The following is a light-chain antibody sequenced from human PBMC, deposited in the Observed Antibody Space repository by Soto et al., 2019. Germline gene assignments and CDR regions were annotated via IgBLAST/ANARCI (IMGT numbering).Light chain of an antibody. CDR2: WAS. CDR1: QSILYSPNNKNY. J-gene: IGKJ5*01. V-gene: IGKV4-1*01. Sequence: DIVMTQSTDSLAVSLGERATINCKSSQSILYSPNNKNYLAWYQQKPGQPPKLLIYWASTRESGVPDRFSGSGSGTEFTLTINSLQAEDVAVYYCQQYSHLITFGQGTRLE. CDR3: QQYSHLIT.